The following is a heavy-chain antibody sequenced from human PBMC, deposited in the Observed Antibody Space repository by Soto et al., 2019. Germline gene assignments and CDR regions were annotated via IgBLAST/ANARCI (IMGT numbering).Heavy chain of an antibody. Sequence: GASVKVSCKASGGTFSSYAISWVRQAPGQGLEWMGGIIPIFGTAEYAQKFQGRVTITADESTSTAYMELSSLRSEDTAVYYCARGQTGGGWGYYFDYWGQGTLVTVSS. J-gene: IGHJ4*02. CDR2: IIPIFGTA. CDR1: GGTFSSYA. D-gene: IGHD3-16*01. V-gene: IGHV1-69*13. CDR3: ARGQTGGGWGYYFDY.